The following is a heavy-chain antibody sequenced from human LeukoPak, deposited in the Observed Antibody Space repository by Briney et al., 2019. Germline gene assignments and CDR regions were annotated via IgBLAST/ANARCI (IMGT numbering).Heavy chain of an antibody. D-gene: IGHD3-10*01. Sequence: SETLSLTCSVSSDSITSSCYLWVWVRQPPGKGLEWIGDIYSNGHISYNPSLKSRAAISVDTSKNQFSLNLSSVTAADTAVYYCARRHYGSGNIDSWGQGTLVTVSS. V-gene: IGHV4-39*01. CDR3: ARRHYGSGNIDS. J-gene: IGHJ4*02. CDR2: IYSNGHI. CDR1: SDSITSSCYL.